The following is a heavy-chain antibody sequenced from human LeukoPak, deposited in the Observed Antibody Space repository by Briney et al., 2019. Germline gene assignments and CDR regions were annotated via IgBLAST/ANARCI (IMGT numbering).Heavy chain of an antibody. CDR3: AELGITMIGGV. Sequence: GGSLRLSCAASGFTFSSYEMNWVRQAPGKGLEWVSYISSSGSTIYYADSVKGRFTISVHNAKKSLYLQMNSLRAEDTAVYYCAELGITMIGGVWGKGTMVTISS. CDR1: GFTFSSYE. CDR2: ISSSGSTI. V-gene: IGHV3-48*03. J-gene: IGHJ6*04. D-gene: IGHD3-10*02.